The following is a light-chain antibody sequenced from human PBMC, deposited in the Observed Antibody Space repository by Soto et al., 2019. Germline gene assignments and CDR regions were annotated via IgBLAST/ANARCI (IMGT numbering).Light chain of an antibody. J-gene: IGKJ5*01. CDR2: AAS. V-gene: IGKV1-39*01. Sequence: DIQMTQSPSSLSASVGDRVTITCRASQSISSYLNWYQQKRGKAPRLLIYAASSMATGVPSRFSGSGSGTDFTLTISSLQPEDFATYYCQQSYSTSITFGQGTRLEIK. CDR3: QQSYSTSIT. CDR1: QSISSY.